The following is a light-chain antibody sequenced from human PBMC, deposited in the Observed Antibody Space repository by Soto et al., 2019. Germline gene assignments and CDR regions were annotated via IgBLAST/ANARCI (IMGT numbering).Light chain of an antibody. Sequence: EIGLTQSPGTLSLSPGERATLSCRASQSISSSLAWYQQKPCQAPRLLIYGASTRATGIPARFSGSGSGTEFTLTISSLQSEDFAVYYCQQYNSWPPVTFGQGTRLEI. J-gene: IGKJ5*01. CDR3: QQYNSWPPVT. V-gene: IGKV3-15*01. CDR1: QSISSS. CDR2: GAS.